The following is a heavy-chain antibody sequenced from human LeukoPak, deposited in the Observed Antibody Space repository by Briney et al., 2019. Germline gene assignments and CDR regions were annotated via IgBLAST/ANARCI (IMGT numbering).Heavy chain of an antibody. CDR1: GGSFSPYY. Sequence: SETQSLTCAVYGGSFSPYYWSWICQSLGKRLEWIGEINHSGITNYNPSLKSRVTISVNTSKNQFSLNLSSLTAADTAVYYCARDYRGTYPPGYFDYWGQGTLVTVSS. J-gene: IGHJ4*02. D-gene: IGHD3-16*02. CDR2: INHSGIT. CDR3: ARDYRGTYPPGYFDY. V-gene: IGHV4-34*01.